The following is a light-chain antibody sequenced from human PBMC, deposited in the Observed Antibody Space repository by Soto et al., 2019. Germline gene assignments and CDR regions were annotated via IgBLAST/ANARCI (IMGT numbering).Light chain of an antibody. J-gene: IGKJ1*01. CDR1: QSISSW. CDR2: DAS. Sequence: DIEMTQSPTTLSASVVDRVTITCLASQSISSWLAWYQQKPGKAPKLLIYDASSLESGVPSSFSGSGSGTEFTLTISSLQSDDFATYYCQQYRSYRTFGQGTKVDIK. V-gene: IGKV1-5*01. CDR3: QQYRSYRT.